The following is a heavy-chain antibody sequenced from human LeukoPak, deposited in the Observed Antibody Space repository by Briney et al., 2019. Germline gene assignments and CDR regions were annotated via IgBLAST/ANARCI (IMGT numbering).Heavy chain of an antibody. D-gene: IGHD3-10*01. CDR1: GFTFSSYS. J-gene: IGHJ3*02. CDR2: ISSSSSTI. Sequence: PGGSLRLSCAASGFTFSSYSMNWVRQAPGKGLEWVSSISSSSSTIYYADSVKGRFTISRDNAKNSLYLQMNSLRAEDTAVYYCARVELLWFGESLSDAFDIWGQGTMVTVSS. CDR3: ARVELLWFGESLSDAFDI. V-gene: IGHV3-48*01.